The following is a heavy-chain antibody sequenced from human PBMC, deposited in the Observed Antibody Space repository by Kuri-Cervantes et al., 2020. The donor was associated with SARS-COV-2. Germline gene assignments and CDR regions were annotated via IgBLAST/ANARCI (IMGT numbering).Heavy chain of an antibody. CDR2: IYTSGST. CDR1: GGSISSGSYY. V-gene: IGHV4-61*02. D-gene: IGHD1-26*01. Sequence: SETLSLTCTVSGGSISSGSYYWRWIRQPAGKGLEWIGRIYTSGSTNYNPSLKSRVTISVDTSKNQFSLKLSSVTAADTAVYYCARGTVGAPGGGMDVWGQGTTVTVSS. J-gene: IGHJ6*02. CDR3: ARGTVGAPGGGMDV.